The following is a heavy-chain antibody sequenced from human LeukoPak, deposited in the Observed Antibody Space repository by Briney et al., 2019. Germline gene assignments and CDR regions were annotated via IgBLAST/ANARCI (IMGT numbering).Heavy chain of an antibody. J-gene: IGHJ4*02. CDR2: INTGNANT. CDR1: RYTISSYA. Sequence: ASVKVSCKASRYTISSYAMNWVRQAPGQRLEWLGWINTGNANTKYSQEFQGRVTMTRDTSATTAYMELSGLRSEDTAVYYCARGNFYYDSSGLYPVPDYWGQGTLVTVSS. V-gene: IGHV1-3*04. D-gene: IGHD3-22*01. CDR3: ARGNFYYDSSGLYPVPDY.